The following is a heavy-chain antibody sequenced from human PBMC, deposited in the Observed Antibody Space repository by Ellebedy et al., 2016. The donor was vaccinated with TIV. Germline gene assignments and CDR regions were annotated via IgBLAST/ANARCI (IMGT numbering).Heavy chain of an antibody. Sequence: PGGSLRLSCAASGFTFSSYGMHWVRQAPDKGLEWVAVIWFDGSHKYCVDSVKGRFTISRDNSKNTLYLKMSSLRADDTAIYYCAKDRSPTMIALDFWGQGTLVTVSS. CDR1: GFTFSSYG. D-gene: IGHD3-22*01. CDR2: IWFDGSHK. J-gene: IGHJ4*02. CDR3: AKDRSPTMIALDF. V-gene: IGHV3-33*06.